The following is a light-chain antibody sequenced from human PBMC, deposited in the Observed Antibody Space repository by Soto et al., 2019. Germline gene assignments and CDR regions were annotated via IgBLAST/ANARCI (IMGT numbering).Light chain of an antibody. V-gene: IGLV2-11*01. Sequence: QSALTQPRSVSGSPGQSVTISCTGASSDVGGYNYVSWYQQHPGKAPKLMIYDVSKRPSGVPDRLSGSKSGNTASLTISGLQTEDEADYYCCSYAGRYTYFVGSGTKLTVL. CDR1: SSDVGGYNY. J-gene: IGLJ1*01. CDR2: DVS. CDR3: CSYAGRYTYF.